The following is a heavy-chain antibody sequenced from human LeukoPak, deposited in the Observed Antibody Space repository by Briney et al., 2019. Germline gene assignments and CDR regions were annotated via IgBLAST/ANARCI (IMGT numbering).Heavy chain of an antibody. D-gene: IGHD6-19*01. J-gene: IGHJ4*02. CDR3: AKDRWAGTQGGVRTSNDY. CDR1: GFTFSSYG. Sequence: PGGSLRLSCAASGFTFSSYGMHWVRQAPGKGLEWVAFIRYGGSNKYYADSVKGRFTISRDNSKNKLYLQMNSLRAEDTAVYYCAKDRWAGTQGGVRTSNDYWGQGTLVTVSS. CDR2: IRYGGSNK. V-gene: IGHV3-30*02.